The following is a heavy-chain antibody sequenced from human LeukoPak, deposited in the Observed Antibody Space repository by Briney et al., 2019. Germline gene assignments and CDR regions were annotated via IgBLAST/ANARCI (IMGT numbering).Heavy chain of an antibody. CDR3: ARDGGSYDKDY. J-gene: IGHJ4*02. CDR1: GFTVSSNY. Sequence: PGGSLRLSCAASGFTVSSNYMSWVRQAPGKGLEWVSVVYSGGSTYYADSVKGRFTISRDNSKNTLYLQMNSLRAEDTAVYYCARDGGSYDKDYWGQGTLVTVSS. V-gene: IGHV3-53*01. CDR2: VYSGGST. D-gene: IGHD1-26*01.